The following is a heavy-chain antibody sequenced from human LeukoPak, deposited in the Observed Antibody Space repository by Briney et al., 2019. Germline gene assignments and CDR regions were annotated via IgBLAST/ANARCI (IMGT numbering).Heavy chain of an antibody. J-gene: IGHJ4*02. CDR2: IKQDGSEK. V-gene: IGHV3-7*01. Sequence: GGSLRLSCAASGFTFSSYWVSWVRQAPGKGLEWVANIKQDGSEKYYVDSVKGRFTISRDNAKNSLYLQMNSLRAEDTAVYYCARQNTYWGWCGTWGQGTLVTVSS. CDR3: ARQNTYWGWCGT. D-gene: IGHD7-27*01. CDR1: GFTFSSYW.